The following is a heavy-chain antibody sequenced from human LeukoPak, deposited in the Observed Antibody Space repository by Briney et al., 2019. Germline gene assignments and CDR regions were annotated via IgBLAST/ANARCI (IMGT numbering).Heavy chain of an antibody. CDR3: ARVSNLVGYSGSYLWRGCDAFDI. D-gene: IGHD1-26*01. V-gene: IGHV3-23*01. Sequence: PGGSLRLSCAASGFTFSNYAMSWVRQAPGKGLEWVSAISGSASSTYHADSVKGRFTISRDNSKNTLYLQMNSLRAEDTAVYYCARVSNLVGYSGSYLWRGCDAFDIWGQGTMVTGSS. CDR2: ISGSASST. J-gene: IGHJ3*02. CDR1: GFTFSNYA.